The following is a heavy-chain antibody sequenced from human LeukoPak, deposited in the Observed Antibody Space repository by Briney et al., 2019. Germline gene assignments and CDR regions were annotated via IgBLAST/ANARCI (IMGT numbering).Heavy chain of an antibody. CDR2: IIPIFGTA. CDR3: ARVLLYCGGDCYNYYFDY. CDR1: GGTFSSYS. Sequence: GASVKVSCQASGGTFSSYSISWVRQPPGQGVVWMGWIIPIFGTANYAQEFQGRVTIPADESTSTAYMELSSLRSEDTAVYYCARVLLYCGGDCYNYYFDYWGQGTLVTVSS. J-gene: IGHJ4*02. V-gene: IGHV1-69*13. D-gene: IGHD2-21*02.